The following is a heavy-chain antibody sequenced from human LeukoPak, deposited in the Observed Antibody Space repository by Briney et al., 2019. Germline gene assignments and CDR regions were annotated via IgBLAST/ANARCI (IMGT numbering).Heavy chain of an antibody. CDR2: INHSGST. D-gene: IGHD3-22*01. J-gene: IGHJ4*02. V-gene: IGHV4-34*01. CDR1: GGSFSGYY. CDR3: ARLYYYDRTGYPRYYFDY. Sequence: SETLSLTCAVYGGSFSGYYWSWIRQPPGKGLEWIGEINHSGSTNYNPSLKSRVTISGDTSENQFSLKLWSVTAADTAVYYCARLYYYDRTGYPRYYFDYWGQGTLVTVSS.